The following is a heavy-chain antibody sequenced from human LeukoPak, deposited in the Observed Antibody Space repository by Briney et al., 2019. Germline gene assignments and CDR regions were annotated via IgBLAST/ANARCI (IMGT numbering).Heavy chain of an antibody. CDR3: ARGSFWSGYYPYFDY. J-gene: IGHJ4*02. CDR1: GGSISSGGYS. CDR2: IYTSGST. D-gene: IGHD3-3*01. Sequence: SQTLSLTCAVSGGSISSGGYSWSWIRQPAGKGLEWIGRIYTSGSTNYNPSLKSRVTMSVDTSKNQFSLKLSSVTAADTAVYYCARGSFWSGYYPYFDYWGQGTLVTVSS. V-gene: IGHV4-61*02.